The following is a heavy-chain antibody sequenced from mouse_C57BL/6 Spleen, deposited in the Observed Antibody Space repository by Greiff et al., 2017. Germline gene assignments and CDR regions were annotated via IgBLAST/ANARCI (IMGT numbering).Heavy chain of an antibody. CDR3: ARSAVITTVVDWYFDV. J-gene: IGHJ1*03. D-gene: IGHD1-1*01. CDR2: IRNKANGYTT. Sequence: EVMLVESGGGLVQPGGSLSLSCAASGFTFTDYYMSWVRQPPGKALEWLGFIRNKANGYTTEYSASVKGRFTISRDNSQSILYLQMNALRAEDSATYYCARSAVITTVVDWYFDVWGTGTTVTVSS. V-gene: IGHV7-3*01. CDR1: GFTFTDYY.